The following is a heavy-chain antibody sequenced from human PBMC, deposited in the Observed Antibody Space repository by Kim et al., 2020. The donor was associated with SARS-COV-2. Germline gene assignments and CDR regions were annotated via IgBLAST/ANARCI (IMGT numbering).Heavy chain of an antibody. D-gene: IGHD6-19*01. CDR3: ASGERRGGTVAGRNWFDP. CDR1: GGSFSGYY. V-gene: IGHV4-34*01. Sequence: SETLSLTCAVYGGSFSGYYWSWIRQPPGKGLEWIGEINHSGSTNYNPSLKSRVTISVDTSKNQFSLKLSSVTAADTAVYYCASGERRGGTVAGRNWFDPWGQGTLVTVSS. CDR2: INHSGST. J-gene: IGHJ5*02.